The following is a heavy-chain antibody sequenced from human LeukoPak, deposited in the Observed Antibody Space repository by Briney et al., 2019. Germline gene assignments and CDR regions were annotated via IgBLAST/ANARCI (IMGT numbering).Heavy chain of an antibody. CDR3: AREARYFDWLLPFDY. CDR2: ISYDGSNK. J-gene: IGHJ4*02. V-gene: IGHV3-30-3*01. CDR1: GFTFSSYA. Sequence: GGSLRLSCAASGFTFSSYAMHWVRQAPGKGLEWVAVISYDGSNKYYADSMKGRFTISRDNSKNTLYLQMNSLRAEDTAVYYCAREARYFDWLLPFDYWGQGTLVTVSS. D-gene: IGHD3-9*01.